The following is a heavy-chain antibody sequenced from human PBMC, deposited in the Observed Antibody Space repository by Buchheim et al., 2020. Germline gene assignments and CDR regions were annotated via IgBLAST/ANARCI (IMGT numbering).Heavy chain of an antibody. V-gene: IGHV3-23*01. CDR2: ISGSGGST. CDR3: AKSVGPRITIFGVVIPQDYYYGMDV. Sequence: EVQLLESGGGLVQPGGSLRLSCAASGFTFSSYAMSWVRQAPGKGLEWVSAISGSGGSTYYADSVKGRFTISRDNSKNTLYLQMNSLRAEDTAVYYCAKSVGPRITIFGVVIPQDYYYGMDVWGQGTT. D-gene: IGHD3-3*01. J-gene: IGHJ6*02. CDR1: GFTFSSYA.